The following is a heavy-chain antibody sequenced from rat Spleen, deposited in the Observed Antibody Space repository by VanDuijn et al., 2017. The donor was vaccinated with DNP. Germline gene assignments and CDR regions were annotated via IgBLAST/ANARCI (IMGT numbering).Heavy chain of an antibody. CDR3: ARDGGWGWFTY. CDR2: ITSSGDNT. D-gene: IGHD4-3*01. V-gene: IGHV5-31*01. Sequence: EVQLAEPGGDLVQPGRSLKLSCVASGFTFNNYWMTWIRQVPGKGLEWVASITSSGDNTYYPDSVKGRFTISRDNAKNTLYLQMDSLRSEDTATYYCARDGGWGWFTYWGQGTLVTVSS. CDR1: GFTFNNYW. J-gene: IGHJ3*01.